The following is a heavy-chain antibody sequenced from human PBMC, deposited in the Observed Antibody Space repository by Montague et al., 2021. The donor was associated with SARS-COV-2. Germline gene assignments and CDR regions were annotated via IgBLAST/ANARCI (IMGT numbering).Heavy chain of an antibody. V-gene: IGHV3-74*01. CDR2: INSDGSST. D-gene: IGHD6-13*01. CDR3: AGLTVAVVGGAFDV. J-gene: IGHJ3*01. Sequence: SLRLSCAASGFTFSSFWMHWVRQAPGKGLVWVSRINSDGSSTNYADSVKGRFTISRDNSKNTLYLQMNSLRAEDTAVYYCAGLTVAVVGGAFDVWGQGTVVTVSS. CDR1: GFTFSSFW.